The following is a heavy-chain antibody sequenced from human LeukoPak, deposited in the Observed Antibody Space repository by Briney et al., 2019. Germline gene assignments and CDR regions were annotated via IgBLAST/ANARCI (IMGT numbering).Heavy chain of an antibody. CDR1: GFTFSNYA. Sequence: GGSLRLSCAASGFTFSNYATHWVRQAPGKGPEWVALISNDGRNKNYADSVKGRFTISRDNSKNTLFLQMNSLRTEDTALFYCAREETWFSTTWYYFDYWGQGTLVTVSS. CDR2: ISNDGRNK. CDR3: AREETWFSTTWYYFDY. D-gene: IGHD2-2*01. J-gene: IGHJ4*02. V-gene: IGHV3-30*04.